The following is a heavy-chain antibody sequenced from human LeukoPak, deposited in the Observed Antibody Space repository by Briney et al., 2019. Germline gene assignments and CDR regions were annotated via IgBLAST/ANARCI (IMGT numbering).Heavy chain of an antibody. CDR1: GGSINNYY. CDR2: ISYSGST. V-gene: IGHV4-59*08. J-gene: IGHJ5*02. D-gene: IGHD6-13*01. CDR3: ARRHISHSSPFDP. Sequence: PSEALSLTCTVSGGSINNYYWSWIRQPPGKGLEWVGYISYSGSTNYNPSLKSRVTISVDKSKNQFSLTLSSVTAADTAVYYCARRHISHSSPFDPWGQGTLVSVSS.